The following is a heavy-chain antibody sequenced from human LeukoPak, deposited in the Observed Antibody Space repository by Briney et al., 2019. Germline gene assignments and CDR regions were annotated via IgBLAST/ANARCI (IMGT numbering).Heavy chain of an antibody. D-gene: IGHD1-14*01. Sequence: SETLSPTCTVSGYSISSGYCWGWIRQPPGKGLEWIGSIYYSGITYYNPSLESRVTISVDTSKNQFSLKLSSVTAADTAVYYCARGRTRVLDYWGQGTLVTVSS. CDR2: IYYSGIT. CDR3: ARGRTRVLDY. V-gene: IGHV4-38-2*02. J-gene: IGHJ4*02. CDR1: GYSISSGYC.